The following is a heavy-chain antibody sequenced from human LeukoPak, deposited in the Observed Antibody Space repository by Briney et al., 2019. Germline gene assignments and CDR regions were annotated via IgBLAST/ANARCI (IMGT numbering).Heavy chain of an antibody. J-gene: IGHJ4*02. CDR2: INVGTGKT. D-gene: IGHD5-12*01. V-gene: IGHV1-3*01. CDR1: GYTFTTFA. Sequence: ASVKVSCKASGYTFTTFAMHWVRQAPGQRLEWMGWINVGTGKTEYSQKFQDRLTITRDTTASTAYMDLSSLRYEDTAVYYCAREEWLRHFAYWGQGTLVTVSS. CDR3: AREEWLRHFAY.